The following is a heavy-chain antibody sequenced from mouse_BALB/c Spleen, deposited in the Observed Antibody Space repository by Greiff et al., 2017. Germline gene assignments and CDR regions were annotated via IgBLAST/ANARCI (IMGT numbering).Heavy chain of an antibody. V-gene: IGHV1-63*02. CDR1: GYTFTNYW. J-gene: IGHJ4*01. D-gene: IGHD4-1*01. CDR3: ARTNWDGDYYAMDY. CDR2: IYPGGGYT. Sequence: VQLQQSGAELVRPGTSVKISCKASGYTFTNYWLGWVKQRPGHGLEWIGDIYPGGGYTNYNEKFKGKATLTADTSSSTAYMQLSSLTSEDSAVYFCARTNWDGDYYAMDYWGQGTSVTVSS.